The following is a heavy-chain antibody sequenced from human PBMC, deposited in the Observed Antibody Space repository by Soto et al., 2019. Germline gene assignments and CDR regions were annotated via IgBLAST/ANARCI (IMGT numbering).Heavy chain of an antibody. CDR3: ARDNLWFGEGPRPFDI. V-gene: IGHV4-4*07. CDR1: GDFISNYY. D-gene: IGHD3-10*01. Sequence: SETLSLTCTVSGDFISNYYWNWLRQPAGKGLEWIGRVYPSGSRNYDPSLESRLTLSMDTSKNQFSLKVKSVTAADTAVYYCARDNLWFGEGPRPFDIWGQGTMVTVSS. J-gene: IGHJ3*02. CDR2: VYPSGSR.